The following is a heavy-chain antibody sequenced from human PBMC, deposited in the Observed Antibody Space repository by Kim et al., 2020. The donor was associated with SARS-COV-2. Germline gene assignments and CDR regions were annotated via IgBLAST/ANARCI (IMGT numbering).Heavy chain of an antibody. D-gene: IGHD2-2*01. J-gene: IGHJ4*02. V-gene: IGHV4-34*01. CDR2: T. CDR3: ARGHSTSGYDY. Sequence: TNDNPSRQGRVTLSVDTSNNQFSLRLSSVTAADTAIYYCARGHSTSGYDYWGQGALVTVSS.